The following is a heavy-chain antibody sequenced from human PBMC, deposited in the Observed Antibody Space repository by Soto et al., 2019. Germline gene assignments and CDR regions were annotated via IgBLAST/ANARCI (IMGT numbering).Heavy chain of an antibody. V-gene: IGHV6-1*01. D-gene: IGHD3-16*01. J-gene: IGHJ6*03. CDR2: TYYRSKWYF. Sequence: SQTLSLTCVISGGSVSSNSAGWNWIRQTPSRGLEWLGRTYYRSKWYFNYAVSVESRITINPDTSKNQFSLQLSSVTPDDTAVYYCARGSWEDVCGQYYMDVCGRGSSVKVSS. CDR1: GGSVSSNSAG. CDR3: ARGSWEDVCGQYYMDV.